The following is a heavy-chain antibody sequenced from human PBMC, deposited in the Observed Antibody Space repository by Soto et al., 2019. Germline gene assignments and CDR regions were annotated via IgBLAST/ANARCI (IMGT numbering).Heavy chain of an antibody. CDR1: GGSFSGYY. CDR2: INHSGST. Sequence: SETLSLTCAVYGGSFSGYYWSWIRQPPGKGLEWIGEINHSGSTNYNPSLKSRVTISVDTSKNQFSLKLSSVTAADTAVYYFARGTYFYGDYATDYYYYMDVWGKGTTVTVS. J-gene: IGHJ6*03. CDR3: ARGTYFYGDYATDYYYYMDV. V-gene: IGHV4-34*01. D-gene: IGHD4-17*01.